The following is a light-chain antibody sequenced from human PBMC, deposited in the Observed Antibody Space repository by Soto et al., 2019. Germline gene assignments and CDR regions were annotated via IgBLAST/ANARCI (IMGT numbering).Light chain of an antibody. CDR3: RSYTSGSTPYD. CDR2: EVR. Sequence: QSVLTQPASVSGSPGHSITISCTGTSSDVGGYNYVSWYQQHPGKAPKLMIYEVRNRPSGVSNRFSGSKSGNTASLTIYGLQAEDEADYYCRSYTSGSTPYDFGTGTKLTVL. V-gene: IGLV2-14*01. J-gene: IGLJ1*01. CDR1: SSDVGGYNY.